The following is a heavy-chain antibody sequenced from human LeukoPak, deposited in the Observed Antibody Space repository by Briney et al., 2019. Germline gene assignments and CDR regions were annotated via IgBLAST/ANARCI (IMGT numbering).Heavy chain of an antibody. D-gene: IGHD1-7*01. J-gene: IGHJ4*02. CDR1: GFTVSSNY. CDR2: IYSGGST. CDR3: ARNNWNYAFDY. V-gene: IGHV3-53*01. Sequence: GGSLRLSCAASGFTVSSNYMSWVRQAPGRGLEWVSVIYSGGSTYYADSVKGRFTISRDNSKNTLYLQMNSLRAEDTAVYYCARNNWNYAFDYWGQGTLVTVSS.